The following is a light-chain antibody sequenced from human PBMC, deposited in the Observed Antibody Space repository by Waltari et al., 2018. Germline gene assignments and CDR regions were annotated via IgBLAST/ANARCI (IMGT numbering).Light chain of an antibody. CDR3: HQYNNWPPYT. J-gene: IGKJ2*01. Sequence: EIVMTQSPATLSVSPGERATLSCRASQSVNSNLVWYQQKPGQAPRLLIYGASTRATGIPARFSGSGSGTEFTLTISSLQSKDFAVYYCHQYNNWPPYTFGQGTKLEIK. CDR2: GAS. CDR1: QSVNSN. V-gene: IGKV3-15*01.